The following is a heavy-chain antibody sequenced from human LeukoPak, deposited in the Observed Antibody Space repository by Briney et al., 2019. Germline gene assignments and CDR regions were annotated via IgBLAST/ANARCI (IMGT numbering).Heavy chain of an antibody. CDR3: ARSDGNYELGY. Sequence: GGSLRLSCAASGFTLSSCEMNWVRQAPGKGLEWLSYISSSGTTRYYADSVKGRFTMSRDNAKKSLYLQMNRLRAEDTAVYYCARSDGNYELGYWGQGTLVTVSS. CDR1: GFTLSSCE. D-gene: IGHD4-11*01. V-gene: IGHV3-48*03. CDR2: ISSSGTTR. J-gene: IGHJ4*02.